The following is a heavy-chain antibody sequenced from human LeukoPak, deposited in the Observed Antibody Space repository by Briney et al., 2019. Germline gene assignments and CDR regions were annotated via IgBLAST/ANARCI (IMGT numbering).Heavy chain of an antibody. D-gene: IGHD2-15*01. Sequence: KVSGPTLVNPTQTLTVTCTFSGFSLTTRGVGVAWIRQPPGKALEWLALIYWGDDQRYRPSLKSRLTISNDSSKNKVVLTMSNIGPRDTATYYCIYASGGSVHSFDYWGQGNLVTVSS. V-gene: IGHV2-5*02. J-gene: IGHJ4*02. CDR1: GFSLTTRGVG. CDR3: IYASGGSVHSFDY. CDR2: IYWGDDQ.